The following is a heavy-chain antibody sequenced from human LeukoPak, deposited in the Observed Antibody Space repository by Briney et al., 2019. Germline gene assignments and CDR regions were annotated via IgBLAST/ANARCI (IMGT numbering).Heavy chain of an antibody. V-gene: IGHV4-39*07. D-gene: IGHD6-19*01. Sequence: PSETLSLTCTVSGDSISSSTYFWGWIRQPPGKGLEWIGSINYSGSTYYNPSLKSRVTISVDTSNNQFSLKLSSVTAADTAVYYCARGLIKGIAVAGTGWGQGTLVTVSS. CDR1: GDSISSSTYF. CDR2: INYSGST. CDR3: ARGLIKGIAVAGTG. J-gene: IGHJ4*02.